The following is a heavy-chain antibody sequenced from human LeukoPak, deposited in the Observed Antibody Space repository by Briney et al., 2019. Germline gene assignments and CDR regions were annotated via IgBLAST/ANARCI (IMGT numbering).Heavy chain of an antibody. CDR1: GGSFSGYY. CDR2: INHSGSI. V-gene: IGHV4-34*01. CDR3: ARDRAARSGGPLDY. D-gene: IGHD6-6*01. J-gene: IGHJ4*02. Sequence: PSETLSLTCAVYGGSFSGYYWSWIRQPPGKGLEWIGEINHSGSINYNPSLKSRVTISVDTSKNQFSLKLSSVTAADTAVYYCARDRAARSGGPLDYWGQGTLVTVSS.